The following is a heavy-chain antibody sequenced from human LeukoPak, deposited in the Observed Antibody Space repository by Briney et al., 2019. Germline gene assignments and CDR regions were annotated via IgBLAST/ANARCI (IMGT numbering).Heavy chain of an antibody. CDR2: ISYDGSNK. V-gene: IGHV3-30*03. D-gene: IGHD6-19*01. CDR1: GFTFSSYG. CDR3: ARDRGVIAVGNWFDP. J-gene: IGHJ5*02. Sequence: QPGGSLRLSCAASGFTFSSYGMHWVRQAPGKGLEWVAVISYDGSNKYYADSVKGRFTISRDNSKNTLYLQMNSLRAEDTAVYYCARDRGVIAVGNWFDPWGQGTLVTVSS.